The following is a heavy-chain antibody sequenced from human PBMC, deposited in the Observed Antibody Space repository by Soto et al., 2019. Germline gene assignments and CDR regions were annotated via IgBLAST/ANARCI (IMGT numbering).Heavy chain of an antibody. V-gene: IGHV1-2*02. CDR3: GRGRSGQIVVFY. D-gene: IGHD1-26*01. J-gene: IGHJ4*02. CDR2: IGPESGAT. CDR1: GYTFAGHY. Sequence: ASVKVSCKASGYTFAGHYIHWVRQAPEQGPEWMGEIGPESGATRYAQRFQGRVTMTRDMSITTVYMELNNLSPDDTAVYYCGRGRSGQIVVFYWGQGTPVTVSS.